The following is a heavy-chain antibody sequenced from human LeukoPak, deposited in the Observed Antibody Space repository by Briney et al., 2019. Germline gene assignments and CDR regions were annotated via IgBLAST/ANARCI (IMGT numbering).Heavy chain of an antibody. CDR2: ISSSGSII. Sequence: SGGSLRLSCAASGFTFSSYEMNWVRQAPGMGLEWVSYISSSGSIIYYADSVKGRFTISRDNAKNSLYLQMNSLRVEDTAVYYCARVHSSGWNWGQGTLVTVSS. J-gene: IGHJ4*02. D-gene: IGHD6-19*01. CDR1: GFTFSSYE. V-gene: IGHV3-48*03. CDR3: ARVHSSGWN.